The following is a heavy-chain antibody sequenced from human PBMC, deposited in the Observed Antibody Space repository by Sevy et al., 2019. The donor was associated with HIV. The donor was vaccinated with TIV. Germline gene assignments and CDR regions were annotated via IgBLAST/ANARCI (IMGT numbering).Heavy chain of an antibody. D-gene: IGHD3-10*01. CDR1: GFTFSSYW. V-gene: IGHV3-7*01. Sequence: GGSLRLSCAASGFTFSSYWMSWVRQAPGKGLEWVANIKQDGSEKYYVDSVKGRFTISRDNAKNSLYLQMNSLRAEDTAVYYCARGGYYYGPGSYGVIGYWGQGTLVTVSS. J-gene: IGHJ4*02. CDR2: IKQDGSEK. CDR3: ARGGYYYGPGSYGVIGY.